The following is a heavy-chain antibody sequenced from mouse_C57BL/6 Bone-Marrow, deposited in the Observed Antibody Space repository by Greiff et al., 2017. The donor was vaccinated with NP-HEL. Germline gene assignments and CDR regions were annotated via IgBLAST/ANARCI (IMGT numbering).Heavy chain of an antibody. Sequence: VQLQQSGPELVKPGASGYSFTSYYIHWVKQRPGQGLEWIGWIYPGSGNTQYNEKFKGKATLTADTSSSTAYMQLSSLTSEDSAVYYCARTYYDYTGYFDVWGTGTTVTVS. CDR2: IYPGSGNT. CDR1: GYSFTSYY. J-gene: IGHJ1*03. V-gene: IGHV1-66*01. D-gene: IGHD2-4*01. CDR3: ARTYYDYTGYFDV.